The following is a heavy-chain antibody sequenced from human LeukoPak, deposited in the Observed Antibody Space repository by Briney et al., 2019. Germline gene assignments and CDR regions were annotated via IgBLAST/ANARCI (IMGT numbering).Heavy chain of an antibody. CDR3: ARDGYSSSASWWYFDL. Sequence: PSETLSLTCTVSGGSISSGGYYWSWIRQHPGKGLEWIGYIYYSGSTYYNPSLKSRVTISVDTSKNRFSLKLSSVTAADTAVYYCARDGYSSSASWWYFDLWGRGTLVTVSS. V-gene: IGHV4-31*03. J-gene: IGHJ2*01. CDR1: GGSISSGGYY. D-gene: IGHD6-6*01. CDR2: IYYSGST.